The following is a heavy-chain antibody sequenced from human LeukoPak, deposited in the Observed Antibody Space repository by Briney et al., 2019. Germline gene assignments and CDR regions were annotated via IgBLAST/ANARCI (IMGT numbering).Heavy chain of an antibody. J-gene: IGHJ5*02. D-gene: IGHD5-12*01. V-gene: IGHV4-34*01. CDR1: GGSFSGYY. CDR3: ARLDIGDSGNPNWFDP. Sequence: SETLSLTCAVYGGSFSGYYWSWIRQPPGEVLEWIGEVTHTGGTNYNPSLKSRVTISLDTFKNQFSLQLTSVTAADTAVFYCARLDIGDSGNPNWFDPWGQGTLVTVSS. CDR2: VTHTGGT.